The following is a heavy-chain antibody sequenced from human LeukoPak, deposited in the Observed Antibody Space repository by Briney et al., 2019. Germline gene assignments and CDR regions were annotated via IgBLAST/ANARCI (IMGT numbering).Heavy chain of an antibody. CDR2: INPNSGGT. CDR3: ARVMITFGGVIVPPAFDI. D-gene: IGHD3-16*02. V-gene: IGHV1-2*06. CDR1: GYTFTSYY. J-gene: IGHJ3*02. Sequence: ASVKVSCKASGYTFTSYYMHWVRQAPGQGLEWMGRINPNSGGTNYAQKFQGRVTMTRDTSISTAYMELSRLRSDDTAVYYCARVMITFGGVIVPPAFDIWGQGTMVTVSS.